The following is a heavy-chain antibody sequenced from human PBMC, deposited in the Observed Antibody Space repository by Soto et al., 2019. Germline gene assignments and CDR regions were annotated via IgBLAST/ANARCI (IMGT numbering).Heavy chain of an antibody. Sequence: PGGSLRLSCAGSGFTFSDYAMRWVRQAPGKGLAWVSAISGSGGSTYYADSAKGRFTISRDNSKNTLYLQMNSLRAEDTALYYCAKVPVGATGRFDYWGQGTLVTVSS. CDR2: ISGSGGST. CDR1: GFTFSDYA. V-gene: IGHV3-23*01. D-gene: IGHD1-26*01. CDR3: AKVPVGATGRFDY. J-gene: IGHJ4*02.